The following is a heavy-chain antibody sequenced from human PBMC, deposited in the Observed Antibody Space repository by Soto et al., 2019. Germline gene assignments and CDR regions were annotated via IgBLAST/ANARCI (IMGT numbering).Heavy chain of an antibody. D-gene: IGHD1-1*01. Sequence: GGSLRLSCEASGFSFDYYAMSWVRQAPGKGLEWVSTISGGGGSTYYADSVKGRFTISRDNSKNTLYLQMNSLRDEDTAVYHCVKGYWKGDVWGQGPTVTVSS. V-gene: IGHV3-23*01. CDR2: ISGGGGST. CDR1: GFSFDYYA. CDR3: VKGYWKGDV. J-gene: IGHJ6*02.